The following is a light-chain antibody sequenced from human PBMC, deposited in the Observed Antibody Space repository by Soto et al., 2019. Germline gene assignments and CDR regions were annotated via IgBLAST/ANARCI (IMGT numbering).Light chain of an antibody. J-gene: IGLJ1*01. CDR1: SSDVGNYKY. CDR3: FSYTSSGTYV. V-gene: IGLV2-14*01. Sequence: SALTQARSVSGSPGQSITISWTGTSSDVGNYKYVSWYQQHPGKAPKLMIYEVSNRPSGVSNRFSGSKSGNTASLTISGLQAEDETDYYCFSYTSSGTYVFGPGTKVTV. CDR2: EVS.